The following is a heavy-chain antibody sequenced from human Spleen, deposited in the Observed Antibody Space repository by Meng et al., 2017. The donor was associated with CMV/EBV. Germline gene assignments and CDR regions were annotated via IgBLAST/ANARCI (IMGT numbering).Heavy chain of an antibody. Sequence: ASVKVSCKASGYTLTKYGINWMRQAPGQGLEWMAWISAYNGHTNYAHKFQGRVTVTADTSTSTAYMELRSLRTDDTAVYYCAGGSGWPFFDYWGQGTLVTVSS. J-gene: IGHJ4*02. CDR1: GYTLTKYG. V-gene: IGHV1-18*01. CDR3: AGGSGWPFFDY. CDR2: ISAYNGHT. D-gene: IGHD6-25*01.